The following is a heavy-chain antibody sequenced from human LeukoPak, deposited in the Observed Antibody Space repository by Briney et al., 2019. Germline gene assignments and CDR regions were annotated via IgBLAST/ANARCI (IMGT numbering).Heavy chain of an antibody. D-gene: IGHD3-16*01. CDR1: GGSVSSDRYY. CDR3: ARGRFFAGGAFYFDS. CDR2: VYYSGST. J-gene: IGHJ4*02. Sequence: PSETLSLTCTVSGGSVSSDRYYWSWIRQTPGKGLEWIGYVYYSGSTNYNPALRSRVTISVDMSKNQFSLKLTSVTAADTAVYYCARGRFFAGGAFYFDSWGQGTLVTVSP. V-gene: IGHV4-61*01.